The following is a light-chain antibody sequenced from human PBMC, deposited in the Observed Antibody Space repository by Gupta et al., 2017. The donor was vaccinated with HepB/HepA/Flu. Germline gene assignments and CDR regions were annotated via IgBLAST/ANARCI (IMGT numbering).Light chain of an antibody. CDR2: LNN. V-gene: IGLV1-44*01. CDR3: SLWDASVHVV. J-gene: IGLJ2*01. Sequence: HSVLRQPPSASGTPGPRVTISCSGTSSNIGTNTVNWYQQFPGSAPRLLIYLNNQRPSGVSDRFSGSKSGTSASLAITRLQAEDEATYFCSLWDASVHVVFGGGTKLTVL. CDR1: SSNIGTNT.